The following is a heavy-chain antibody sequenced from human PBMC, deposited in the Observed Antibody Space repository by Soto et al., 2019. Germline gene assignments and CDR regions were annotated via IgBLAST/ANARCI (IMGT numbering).Heavy chain of an antibody. CDR2: ISGRGGST. J-gene: IGHJ4*02. D-gene: IGHD3-22*01. V-gene: IGHV3-23*01. Sequence: EVQLLESGGGLVQPGGSLRLSCAASGFTFSSYAMSWVRQAPGKGLEWVSAISGRGGSTSYADSVKGRFTISRDNSKNTLYLQMNRLRAEDTAVYYCAKDCLRMNYYDSSGYYTLDYWGQGTLVTVSS. CDR3: AKDCLRMNYYDSSGYYTLDY. CDR1: GFTFSSYA.